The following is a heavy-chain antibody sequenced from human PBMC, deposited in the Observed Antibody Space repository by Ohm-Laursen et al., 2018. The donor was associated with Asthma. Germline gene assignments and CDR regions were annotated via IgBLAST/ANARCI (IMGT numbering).Heavy chain of an antibody. V-gene: IGHV3-23*01. Sequence: SLRLSCAASGFTFSSYAMNWVRQSPGKGLEWVSAISGGGGSTAYADSVRARFTISRDNSKNTLYLQMNSLRAEDTAVYYCAKGRGYCSSTSCYAYGLEVWGQGTTVTVAS. J-gene: IGHJ6*02. D-gene: IGHD2-2*01. CDR1: GFTFSSYA. CDR3: AKGRGYCSSTSCYAYGLEV. CDR2: ISGGGGST.